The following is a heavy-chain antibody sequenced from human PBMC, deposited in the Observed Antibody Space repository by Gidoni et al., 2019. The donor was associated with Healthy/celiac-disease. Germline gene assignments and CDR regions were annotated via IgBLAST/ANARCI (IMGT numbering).Heavy chain of an antibody. CDR2: IYSSGST. J-gene: IGHJ6*03. D-gene: IGHD3-10*01. V-gene: IGHV4-39*01. CDR3: ARLTGSGTYYNLYYYYYYMDV. Sequence: QLQLQESGPGLVKPSETLSLTCTVSGGSISSSSYYWGWIRQPPGKGLEWIGSIYSSGSTYYTPSLKSRVTISVDTSKNQFSLKLSSVTAADTAVYYCARLTGSGTYYNLYYYYYYMDVWGKGTTVTVSS. CDR1: GGSISSSSYY.